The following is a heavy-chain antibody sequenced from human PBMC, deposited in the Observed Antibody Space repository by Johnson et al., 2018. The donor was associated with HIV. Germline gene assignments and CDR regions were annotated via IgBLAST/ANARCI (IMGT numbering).Heavy chain of an antibody. V-gene: IGHV3-7*05. CDR3: ARAAYSSSWYGGAFDI. CDR1: GFTFSSYW. Sequence: VQLVESGGGVVQPGGSLRLSCAASGFTFSSYWMSWVRQAPGKGLEWVANIKQDGSEKYYVDSVKGRFTISRDNAKNSLYLQMNSMRAEDTAVYYCARAAYSSSWYGGAFDIWGQGTMVTVSS. CDR2: IKQDGSEK. J-gene: IGHJ3*02. D-gene: IGHD6-13*01.